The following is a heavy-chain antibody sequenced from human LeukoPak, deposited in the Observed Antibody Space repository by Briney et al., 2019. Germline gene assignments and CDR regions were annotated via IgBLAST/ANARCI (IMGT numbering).Heavy chain of an antibody. V-gene: IGHV3-7*01. CDR1: GFSFGSHW. CDR2: IKQDGSEK. Sequence: GGSLRLSCVTSGFSFGSHWMSWVRQAPGKGLEWVANIKQDGSEKYYVDSVKGRFTISRDNAKNSLYLQMNSLRAEDTAVYYCAGPYDYVWGSYRLDRFDYWGQGTLVTVSS. J-gene: IGHJ4*02. CDR3: AGPYDYVWGSYRLDRFDY. D-gene: IGHD3-16*02.